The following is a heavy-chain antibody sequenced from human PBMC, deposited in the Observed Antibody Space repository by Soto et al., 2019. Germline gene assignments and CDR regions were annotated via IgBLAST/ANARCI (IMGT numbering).Heavy chain of an antibody. CDR3: AREVRFLEWLTRRGYYYYGMDV. CDR2: IYYSGST. CDR1: GGSISSGDYY. D-gene: IGHD3-3*01. V-gene: IGHV4-30-4*01. Sequence: QVQLQESGPGLVKPSQTLSLTCTVSGGSISSGDYYWSWIRQPPGKGLEWIGYIYYSGSTYYNPSHESRVTISVDTSKNQFSLKLSSVTAADTAVYYCAREVRFLEWLTRRGYYYYGMDVWGQGTTVTVSS. J-gene: IGHJ6*02.